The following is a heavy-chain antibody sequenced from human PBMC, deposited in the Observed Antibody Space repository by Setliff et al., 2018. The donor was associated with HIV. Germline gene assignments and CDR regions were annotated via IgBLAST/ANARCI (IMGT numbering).Heavy chain of an antibody. J-gene: IGHJ5*01. CDR2: IYPDDSAT. CDR3: AKHGFERKSPYNWFDS. Sequence: SLKISCKGFGYSFSDNWIGWVRQMPGKGLEWMGIIYPDDSATRYSPSFQGQVTISADKSINTAYLRWRSLRASDTAIYFCAKHGFERKSPYNWFDSWGQGTLVTVSS. D-gene: IGHD3-16*01. CDR1: GYSFSDNW. V-gene: IGHV5-51*01.